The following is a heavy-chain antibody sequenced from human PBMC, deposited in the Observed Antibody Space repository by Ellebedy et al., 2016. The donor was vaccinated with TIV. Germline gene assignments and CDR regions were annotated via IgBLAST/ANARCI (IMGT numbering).Heavy chain of an antibody. CDR1: GFTFSSYS. V-gene: IGHV3-21*01. Sequence: GGSLRLXXAASGFTFSSYSMNWVRQAPGKGLEWVSSISSSSSYIYYADSVKGRFTISRDNAKNSLYLQMNSLRDEDTAVYYCARGGSNSGWEYYYYGMDVWGQGTTVTVSS. CDR2: ISSSSSYI. J-gene: IGHJ6*02. CDR3: ARGGSNSGWEYYYYGMDV. D-gene: IGHD6-19*01.